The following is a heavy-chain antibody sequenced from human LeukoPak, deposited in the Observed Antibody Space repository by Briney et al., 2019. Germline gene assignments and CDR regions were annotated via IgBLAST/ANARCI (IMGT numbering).Heavy chain of an antibody. Sequence: GGSLRLSCAASGFTFSSYGMHWARQAPGKGLEWVAVISYDGSNKYYADSVKGRFTISRDNSRNTLCLQMNSLRAEDTAVYYYAKNSGSYSDWFDPWGQGTLVTVSS. CDR3: AKNSGSYSDWFDP. V-gene: IGHV3-30*18. D-gene: IGHD1-26*01. J-gene: IGHJ5*02. CDR2: ISYDGSNK. CDR1: GFTFSSYG.